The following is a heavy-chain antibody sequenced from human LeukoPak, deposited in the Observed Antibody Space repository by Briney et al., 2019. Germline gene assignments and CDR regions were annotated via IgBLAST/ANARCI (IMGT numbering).Heavy chain of an antibody. CDR1: GFTFCNYA. V-gene: IGHV3-23*01. Sequence: GGSLRLSCAASGFTFCNYAMSWVRQAPGKGLEWVAPISGSGGTTYYADSVEGRFTISRDNSKNTLYLQMNSLRAEDTAVYYCAKDHDIVVVLDFWGQGTLVTVSS. CDR2: ISGSGGTT. J-gene: IGHJ4*02. D-gene: IGHD2-2*01. CDR3: AKDHDIVVVLDF.